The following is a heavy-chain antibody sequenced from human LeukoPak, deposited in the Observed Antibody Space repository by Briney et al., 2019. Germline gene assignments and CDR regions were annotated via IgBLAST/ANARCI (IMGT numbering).Heavy chain of an antibody. CDR2: IIPIFGTA. V-gene: IGHV1-69*13. CDR1: GCTFSSYA. J-gene: IGHJ4*02. Sequence: SLKVSCKASGCTFSSYAISWVRQAPGQGLEWMGGIIPIFGTANYAQKFQGRVTITADESTSTAYMELSSLRSEDTAVYYCARADLGRYYFDYWGQGTLVTVSS. CDR3: ARADLGRYYFDY.